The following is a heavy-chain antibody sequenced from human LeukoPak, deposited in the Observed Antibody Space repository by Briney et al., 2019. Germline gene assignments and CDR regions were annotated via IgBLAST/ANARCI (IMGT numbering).Heavy chain of an antibody. D-gene: IGHD3-16*01. J-gene: IGHJ4*02. V-gene: IGHV3-74*01. Sequence: PGGSLRLSCAASGFTFSNYWMHWVRQAPGKGLVWVSRINSDGISTGYADSVKGRFTVSRDNAKKTLYLQMNSLRAEDTAVYYCARVGPRVYFDYWGQGTLVTVSS. CDR2: INSDGIST. CDR3: ARVGPRVYFDY. CDR1: GFTFSNYW.